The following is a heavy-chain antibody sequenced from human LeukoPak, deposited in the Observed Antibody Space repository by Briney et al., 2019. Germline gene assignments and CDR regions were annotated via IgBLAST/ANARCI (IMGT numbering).Heavy chain of an antibody. Sequence: SETLSLTCAVYGGSFSGYYWSWIRQPPGKGLEWIGEINHSGSTNYNPSLKSRVTISVDTSKNQFSLELSSVTAADTAVYYCARHHRGSLYYFDYWGQGTLVTVSS. V-gene: IGHV4-34*01. CDR1: GGSFSGYY. CDR3: ARHHRGSLYYFDY. D-gene: IGHD3-10*01. J-gene: IGHJ4*02. CDR2: INHSGST.